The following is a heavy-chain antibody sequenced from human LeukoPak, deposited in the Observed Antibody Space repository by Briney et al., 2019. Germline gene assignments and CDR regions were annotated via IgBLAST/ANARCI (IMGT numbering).Heavy chain of an antibody. Sequence: GGSLRLSCAASGFTFSSYGMSWVRQAPGRGLEWVSAISPSGRNTYYAESVKGRFIISRDNSKNMLYLQMSSPRAEDTAVYYCAKGGSDSSGYYSLYYYYYMDVWGKGTTVTISS. V-gene: IGHV3-23*01. CDR1: GFTFSSYG. D-gene: IGHD3-22*01. CDR3: AKGGSDSSGYYSLYYYYYMDV. CDR2: ISPSGRNT. J-gene: IGHJ6*03.